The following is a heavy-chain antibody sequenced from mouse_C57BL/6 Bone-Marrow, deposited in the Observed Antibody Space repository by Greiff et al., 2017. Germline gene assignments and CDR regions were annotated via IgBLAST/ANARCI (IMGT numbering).Heavy chain of an antibody. CDR1: GYTFTSYW. J-gene: IGHJ4*01. D-gene: IGHD2-4*01. Sequence: QVQLQQPGAELVKPGASVKLSCKASGYTFTSYWMQWVKQRPGQGLEWIGEIDPSDSYTNYNQKFKGKATLTVDTSSITAYMQRSSLTSEDSAVYYCARGGGDYDDYYAMDYWGQGTSVTVSS. V-gene: IGHV1-50*01. CDR2: IDPSDSYT. CDR3: ARGGGDYDDYYAMDY.